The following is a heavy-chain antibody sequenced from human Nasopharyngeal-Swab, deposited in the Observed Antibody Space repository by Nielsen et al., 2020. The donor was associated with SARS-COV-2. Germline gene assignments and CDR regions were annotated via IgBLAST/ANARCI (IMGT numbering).Heavy chain of an antibody. Sequence: WIRQPPGKALEWLAHFFSTGEPSYSSSLKRRLTISEDTSKSQVVLTMTNMDPADTATYYCARKRYYFHAMDVWGQGTTVTVSS. CDR3: ARKRYYFHAMDV. V-gene: IGHV2-26*01. CDR2: FFSTGEP. J-gene: IGHJ6*02.